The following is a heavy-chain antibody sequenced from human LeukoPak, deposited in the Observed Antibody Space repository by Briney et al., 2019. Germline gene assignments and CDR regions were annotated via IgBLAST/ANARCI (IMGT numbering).Heavy chain of an antibody. D-gene: IGHD3-10*01. J-gene: IGHJ4*02. CDR1: GGSISSSDW. CDR2: IYHSGST. CDR3: ARFGYYGFDY. V-gene: IGHV4-4*02. Sequence: IPSETLSLTCAVSGGSISSSDWWSWVRQPPGKGLEWIGEIYHSGSTNYNPSLKSRVTMSVDTSENHFSLKLSSVTAGDTAVYYCARFGYYGFDYWGQGALVTVSS.